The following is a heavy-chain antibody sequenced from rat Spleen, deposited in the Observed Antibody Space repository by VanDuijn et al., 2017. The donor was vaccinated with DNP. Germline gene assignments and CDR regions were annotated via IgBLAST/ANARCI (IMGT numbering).Heavy chain of an antibody. J-gene: IGHJ2*01. CDR2: ISYDGGST. CDR1: GFTFSDYG. CDR3: ATGVGGPDY. Sequence: EVQLVESGGGLVQPGMSMKLSCAASGFTFSDYGMAWVRQAPTKGLEWVAYISYDGGSTNYGDSVKGRFTISRDNGKSTLFLQMDSLRSEDTATYYCATGVGGPDYWGQGVMVTVSS. V-gene: IGHV5-20*01.